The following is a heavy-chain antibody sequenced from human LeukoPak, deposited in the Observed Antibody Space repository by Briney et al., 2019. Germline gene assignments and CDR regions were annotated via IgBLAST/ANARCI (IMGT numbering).Heavy chain of an antibody. D-gene: IGHD3-16*01. J-gene: IGHJ3*02. CDR1: GFTFDDYA. Sequence: GGSLRLSCAASGFTFDDYAMHWVRQAPGKGLEWVSGISWNSGSICYADSVKGRFTISRDNAKNSLYLQMNSLRAEDTALYYCAKDIEESYDYVWGSPSGAFDIWGQGTMVTVSS. CDR2: ISWNSGSI. V-gene: IGHV3-9*01. CDR3: AKDIEESYDYVWGSPSGAFDI.